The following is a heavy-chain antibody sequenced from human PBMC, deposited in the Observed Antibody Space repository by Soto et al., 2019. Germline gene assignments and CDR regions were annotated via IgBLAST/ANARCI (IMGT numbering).Heavy chain of an antibody. CDR3: VFGVVTYYYYGMDV. Sequence: QVQLVESGGGVVQPGRSLRLSCAASGFTFSSYAMHWVRQAPGKGLEWVAVISYDGSNKYYADPVKGRFTISRDNSKNTLYLQMNSLRAEDTAVYYCVFGVVTYYYYGMDVWGQGTTVTVSS. V-gene: IGHV3-30-3*01. J-gene: IGHJ6*02. CDR2: ISYDGSNK. D-gene: IGHD3-3*01. CDR1: GFTFSSYA.